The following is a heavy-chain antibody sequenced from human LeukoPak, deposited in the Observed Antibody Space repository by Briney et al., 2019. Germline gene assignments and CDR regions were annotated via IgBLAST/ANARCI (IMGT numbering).Heavy chain of an antibody. CDR1: GYTFTGYY. CDR2: INTNSGGT. D-gene: IGHD2-15*01. V-gene: IGHV1-2*02. CDR3: ARPYCNGGSGHDYFDY. J-gene: IGHJ4*02. Sequence: WASVKVSCKASGYTFTGYYMHWVRQAPGQGLEWMGWINTNSGGTNYAHKFQGRVTMTRDTYISTASMELRRLSSDDTAIYYCARPYCNGGSGHDYFDYWGQGTLVSVSS.